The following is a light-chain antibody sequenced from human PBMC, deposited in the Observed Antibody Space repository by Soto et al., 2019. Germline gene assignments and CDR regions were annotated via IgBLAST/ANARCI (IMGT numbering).Light chain of an antibody. CDR2: WAS. Sequence: DIVMTQSPDSLAVSLGERATIDCMSSQSVLYSSNNKNYLAWYQQKPGQPPKVLIYWASTRESGVPDRFSGSESGTDFTLTISSLQAEDVAVYFCQQYHSSPYTFGQGTKLEIK. CDR1: QSVLYSSNNKNY. CDR3: QQYHSSPYT. J-gene: IGKJ2*01. V-gene: IGKV4-1*01.